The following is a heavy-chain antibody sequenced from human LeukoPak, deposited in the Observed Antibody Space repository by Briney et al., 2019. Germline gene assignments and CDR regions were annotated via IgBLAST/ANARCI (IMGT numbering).Heavy chain of an antibody. Sequence: PGESLKISCKGSGYSFPTYWIAWVRQMPGKGLEWMGIIYPDESNIRYSPSFQGQVTIAADKSISTAYLQWSSLKTPDTAMYYCARPPSRGYSSSFEYWGQGTTVTVSS. D-gene: IGHD2-2*03. CDR3: ARPPSRGYSSSFEY. CDR2: IYPDESNI. V-gene: IGHV5-51*01. CDR1: GYSFPTYW. J-gene: IGHJ4*03.